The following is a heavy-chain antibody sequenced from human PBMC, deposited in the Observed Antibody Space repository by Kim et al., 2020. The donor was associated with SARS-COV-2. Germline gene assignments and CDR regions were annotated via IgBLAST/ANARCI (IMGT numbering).Heavy chain of an antibody. V-gene: IGHV3-7*01. CDR3: AREKYDYVWGTTFDY. CDR2: IKQDGSEK. Sequence: GGSLRLSCAASGFTFSSYWMSWVRQAPGKGLEWVANIKQDGSEKYYVDSVKGRFTISRDNAKNSLYLQMNSLRAEDTAVYYCAREKYDYVWGTTFDYWGQGTLVTVSS. D-gene: IGHD3-16*01. CDR1: GFTFSSYW. J-gene: IGHJ4*02.